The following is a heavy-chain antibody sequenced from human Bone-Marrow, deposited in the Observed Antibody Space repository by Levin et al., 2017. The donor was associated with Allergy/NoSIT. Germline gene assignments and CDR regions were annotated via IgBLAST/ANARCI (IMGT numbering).Heavy chain of an antibody. Sequence: LSLTCAASGFRFKNSGMLWVRQAPGKGLEWVAVIWFDGNKKYYADSVQGRFTISRDNSKNTLYLQMNSLRGEDTAVYYCAREKVTMVVEIIESYFDYWGQGTLVTVSS. CDR1: GFRFKNSG. J-gene: IGHJ4*02. CDR3: AREKVTMVVEIIESYFDY. D-gene: IGHD2-15*01. CDR2: IWFDGNKK. V-gene: IGHV3-33*01.